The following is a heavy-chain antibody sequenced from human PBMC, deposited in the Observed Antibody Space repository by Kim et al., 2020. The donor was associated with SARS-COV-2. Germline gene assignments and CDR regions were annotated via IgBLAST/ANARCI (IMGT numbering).Heavy chain of an antibody. CDR1: GFTFSSYG. V-gene: IGHV3-33*01. CDR3: ARDLPLYSSSWYQVLARPTNHNWFDP. J-gene: IGHJ5*02. D-gene: IGHD6-13*01. CDR2: IWYDGSNK. Sequence: GGSLRLSCAASGFTFSSYGMHWVRQAPGKGLEWVAVIWYDGSNKYYADSVKGRFTISRDNSKNTLYLQMNSLRAEDTAVYYCARDLPLYSSSWYQVLARPTNHNWFDPWGQGTLVTVSS.